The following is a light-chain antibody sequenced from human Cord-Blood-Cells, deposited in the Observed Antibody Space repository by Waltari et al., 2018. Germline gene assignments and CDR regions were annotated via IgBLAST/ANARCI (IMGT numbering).Light chain of an antibody. J-gene: IGLJ1*01. Sequence: QTALTQPPSASGSPGQSVTISCPGTSSDVGGYNYVSWYQQHPGKAPKRMIYEVSKRPSGVPDRFSGSKSGNTASLTVSGLQAEDEADYYCSSYAGSNNVFGTGTKVTVL. CDR2: EVS. CDR1: SSDVGGYNY. V-gene: IGLV2-8*01. CDR3: SSYAGSNNV.